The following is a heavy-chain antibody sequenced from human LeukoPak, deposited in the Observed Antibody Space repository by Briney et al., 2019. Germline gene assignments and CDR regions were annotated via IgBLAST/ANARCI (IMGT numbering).Heavy chain of an antibody. CDR1: GFTFDDYA. D-gene: IGHD6-19*01. CDR2: ISWNSGSI. V-gene: IGHV3-9*01. J-gene: IGHJ4*02. CDR3: AGGGSAWDY. Sequence: GGSLRLSCAASGFTFDDYAMHWVRQAPGKGLEWVSGISWNSGSIGYADSVKDRFTISRDNAKNSLYLQMNSLRADDTAVYYCAGGGSAWDYWGQGTLVTVSS.